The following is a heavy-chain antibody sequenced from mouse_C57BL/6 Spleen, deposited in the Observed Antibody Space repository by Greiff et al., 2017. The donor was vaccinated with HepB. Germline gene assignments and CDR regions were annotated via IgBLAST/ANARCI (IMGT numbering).Heavy chain of an antibody. Sequence: QVQLQQPGAELVRPGSSVKLSCKASGYTFTSYWMHWVKQRPIQGLEWIGNIDPSDSETHYNQKFKDKATLTVDKSSSTAYMQLSSLTSEDSAVYDCARSLYDYWYFDVWGTGTTVTVSS. CDR3: ARSLYDYWYFDV. V-gene: IGHV1-52*01. D-gene: IGHD2-3*01. J-gene: IGHJ1*03. CDR2: IDPSDSET. CDR1: GYTFTSYW.